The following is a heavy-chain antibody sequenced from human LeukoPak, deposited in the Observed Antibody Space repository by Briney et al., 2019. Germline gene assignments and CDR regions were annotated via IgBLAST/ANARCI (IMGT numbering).Heavy chain of an antibody. V-gene: IGHV1-69*13. CDR2: IIPIFGTA. CDR3: ARVGASSSWYVRGMDV. J-gene: IGHJ6*02. D-gene: IGHD6-13*01. CDR1: GGTFSSYA. Sequence: ASVKASCKASGGTFSSYAISWVRQAPGQGLEWMGGIIPIFGTANYAQKFQGRVTITADESTSTAYMELSSLRSEDTAVYYCARVGASSSWYVRGMDVWGQGTTVTVSS.